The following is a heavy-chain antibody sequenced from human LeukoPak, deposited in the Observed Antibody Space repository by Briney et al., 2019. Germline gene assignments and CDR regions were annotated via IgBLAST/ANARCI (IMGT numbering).Heavy chain of an antibody. J-gene: IGHJ5*02. CDR1: GFTFGDYA. V-gene: IGHV3-49*03. CDR2: IRSKAYGGTT. Sequence: GGSLRLSCTASGFTFGDYAMSWFRQAPGKGLEWVGFIRSKAYGGTTEYAASVKGRFTISRDDSKSIAYLQMNSLKTEDTAVYYCTRGGPFWSGYSDHNWFDPWGQGTLATVSS. D-gene: IGHD3-3*01. CDR3: TRGGPFWSGYSDHNWFDP.